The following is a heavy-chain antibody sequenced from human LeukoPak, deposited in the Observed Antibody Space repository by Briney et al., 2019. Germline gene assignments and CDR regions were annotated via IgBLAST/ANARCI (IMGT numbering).Heavy chain of an antibody. V-gene: IGHV3-30*03. CDR2: LSYDGRNT. Sequence: PGGSLRLSCTASGFTFSKNDMHWVRQAPGKGLEWVAVLSYDGRNTYYAEFVKGRFTISRDNTKNSLYLQLNSLRAEDTAVYYCAREPNAFDIWGQGTMVTVSS. CDR1: GFTFSKND. J-gene: IGHJ3*02. CDR3: AREPNAFDI.